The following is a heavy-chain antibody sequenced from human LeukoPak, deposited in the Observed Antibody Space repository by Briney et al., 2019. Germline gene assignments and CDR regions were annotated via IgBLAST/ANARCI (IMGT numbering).Heavy chain of an antibody. D-gene: IGHD3-22*01. Sequence: PSETLSLTCTVSGGSISSYCWSWIRQPPGKGLEWIGYIYYSGSTNYNPSLKSRVTISVDTSKNQFSLKLSSVTAADTAVYYCARTTYYYDSSGYYYSAFDIWGQGTMVTVSS. CDR2: IYYSGST. CDR3: ARTTYYYDSSGYYYSAFDI. J-gene: IGHJ3*02. V-gene: IGHV4-59*01. CDR1: GGSISSYC.